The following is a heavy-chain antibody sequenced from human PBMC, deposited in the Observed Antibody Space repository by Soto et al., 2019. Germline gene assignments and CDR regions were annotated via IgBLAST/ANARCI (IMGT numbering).Heavy chain of an antibody. Sequence: GGSLRLSCAASGFTFSSYAMSWVRQAPGKGLEWVSAISGSGGSTYYADSVKGRFTISRDNSKNTLYLQMNSLRAEDTAVYYCAKDFLAVRYFDWLHFFDYWGQGTLVTVSS. V-gene: IGHV3-23*01. CDR1: GFTFSSYA. CDR2: ISGSGGST. D-gene: IGHD3-9*01. CDR3: AKDFLAVRYFDWLHFFDY. J-gene: IGHJ4*02.